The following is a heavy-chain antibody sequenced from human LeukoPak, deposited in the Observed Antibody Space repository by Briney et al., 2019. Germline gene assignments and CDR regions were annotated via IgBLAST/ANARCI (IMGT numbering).Heavy chain of an antibody. J-gene: IGHJ4*02. CDR1: GLTFTW. D-gene: IGHD1-1*01. V-gene: IGHV3-7*01. CDR2: IKEDGSET. Sequence: GGSLRLSCDASGLTFTWMSWVRQAPGRGLEWVANIKEDGSETYYVDSVEGRFTASRDNAKNSLSLQMDSLRAEDTAVYFCATDRNWHFDYWGQGTLVTVSS. CDR3: ATDRNWHFDY.